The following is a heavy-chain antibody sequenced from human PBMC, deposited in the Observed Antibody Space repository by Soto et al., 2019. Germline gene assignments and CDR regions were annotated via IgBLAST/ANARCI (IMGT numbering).Heavy chain of an antibody. CDR3: AKDRRYSSHAEYFQH. CDR1: GFTFDDYT. D-gene: IGHD6-19*01. CDR2: ISWDGGST. V-gene: IGHV3-43*01. Sequence: EVQLVESGGVVVQPGGSLRLSCAASGFTFDDYTMHWVRQAPGKGLEWVSLISWDGGSTYYADSVKGRFTISRDNSKNSLYLQMNSLRTEDTALYYCAKDRRYSSHAEYFQHWGQGTLVTVSS. J-gene: IGHJ1*01.